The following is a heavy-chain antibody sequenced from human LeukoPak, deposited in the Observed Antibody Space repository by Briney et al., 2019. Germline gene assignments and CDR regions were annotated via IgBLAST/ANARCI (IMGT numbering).Heavy chain of an antibody. D-gene: IGHD3-10*01. CDR1: GGSISNYY. J-gene: IGHJ4*02. V-gene: IGHV4-59*01. CDR2: IYYSGTT. Sequence: SETLSLTCTVSGGSISNYYWSWVRQPPGKGLEWIGYIYYSGTTNYNPSLESRVTISVDTSKNQFSLKLSSVTAADTAVYYCARRGSGSPFDYWGQGTLVTVSS. CDR3: ARRGSGSPFDY.